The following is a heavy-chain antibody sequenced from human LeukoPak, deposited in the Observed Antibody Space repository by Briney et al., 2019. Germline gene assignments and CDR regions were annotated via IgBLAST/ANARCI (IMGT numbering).Heavy chain of an antibody. D-gene: IGHD4-17*01. J-gene: IGHJ6*04. V-gene: IGHV4-59*01. CDR2: IYYSGST. CDR3: ARDRAIRATVTTGYYYYYGMDV. CDR1: GGSISSYY. Sequence: SETLSLTCTVSGGSISSYYWSWIRQPPGKGLEWTGYIYYSGSTNYNPSLKSRVTISVDTSKNQFSLKLSSVTAADTAVYYCARDRAIRATVTTGYYYYYGMDVWGKGTTVTVSS.